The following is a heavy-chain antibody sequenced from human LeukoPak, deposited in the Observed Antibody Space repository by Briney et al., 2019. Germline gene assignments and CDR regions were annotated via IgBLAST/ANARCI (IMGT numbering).Heavy chain of an antibody. CDR3: ARDFTSSSGYWTGY. J-gene: IGHJ4*02. D-gene: IGHD3-22*01. V-gene: IGHV3-30-3*01. CDR2: ISYDGSNK. CDR1: GFTFSNYA. Sequence: GGSLRPSCAASGFTFSNYAMHWVRQAPGKGLEWVAVISYDGSNKYYADSVKGRFTISRDNSRNTLYLQMNTLRAEDTAVYYCARDFTSSSGYWTGYWGQGTLVTVSS.